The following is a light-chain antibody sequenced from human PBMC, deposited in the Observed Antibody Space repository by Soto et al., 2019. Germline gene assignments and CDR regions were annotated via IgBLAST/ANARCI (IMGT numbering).Light chain of an antibody. CDR2: DNS. V-gene: IGLV1-40*01. Sequence: QSVLTQPPSVSGAPGQRVTISCTGSSSNIGAGYDVHWYQQLPGTAPKLLIYDNSNRPSGVPDRFSGSKSGTSASLAITGLQAEDEADYYCQSYDRSLSGSTVFGTGTKLTVL. CDR1: SSNIGAGYD. CDR3: QSYDRSLSGSTV. J-gene: IGLJ1*01.